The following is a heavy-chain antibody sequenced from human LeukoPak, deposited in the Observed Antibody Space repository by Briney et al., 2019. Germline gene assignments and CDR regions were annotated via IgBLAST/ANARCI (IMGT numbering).Heavy chain of an antibody. CDR3: ASLVGATTNDAFDI. J-gene: IGHJ3*02. CDR2: IYTSGST. V-gene: IGHV4-4*07. Sequence: SETLSLTCTVSGGSISSYYWSWIRQPAGKGLEWIGRIYTSGSTNYNPSLKSRVTISVDMSKNQFSLKLSSVTAADTAVYYCASLVGATTNDAFDIWGQGTMVTVSS. CDR1: GGSISSYY. D-gene: IGHD1-26*01.